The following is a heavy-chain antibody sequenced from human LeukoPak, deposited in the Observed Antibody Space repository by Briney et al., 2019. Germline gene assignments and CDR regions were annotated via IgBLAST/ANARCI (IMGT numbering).Heavy chain of an antibody. J-gene: IGHJ4*02. CDR1: GFTFSSYW. Sequence: GGSLRLSCAASGFTFSSYWMSWVRQAPGKGLEWVANKKQDGSEKYYVDSVKGRFTISRDNAKNSLYLQMNSLRAEDTAVYYCARDMSQWEPYYFDYWGQGTLVTVSS. D-gene: IGHD1-14*01. CDR3: ARDMSQWEPYYFDY. CDR2: KKQDGSEK. V-gene: IGHV3-7*01.